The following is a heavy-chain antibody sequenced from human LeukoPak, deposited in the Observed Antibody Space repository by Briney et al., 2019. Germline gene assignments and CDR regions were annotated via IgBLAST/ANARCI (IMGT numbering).Heavy chain of an antibody. CDR3: ARKYIAARPDHYYYGMDV. CDR1: GYTFTSYG. Sequence: ASVKVSCKASGYTFTSYGISWVRQAPGQGLEWMGWISAYNGNTNYAQKLQGRVTMTTDTSTSTAYMELRSLRSDDTAVYYCARKYIAARPDHYYYGMDVWGQGTTVTVSS. D-gene: IGHD6-6*01. J-gene: IGHJ6*02. CDR2: ISAYNGNT. V-gene: IGHV1-18*01.